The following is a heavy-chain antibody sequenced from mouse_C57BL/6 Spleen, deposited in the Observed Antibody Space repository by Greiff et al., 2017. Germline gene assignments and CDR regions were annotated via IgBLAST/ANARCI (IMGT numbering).Heavy chain of an antibody. Sequence: EVQLQQSGPGLVKPSQSLSLTCSVTGYSITSGYYWNWIRQFPGNKLEWLGYISYAGSNTYNPSLKNRISLTRDTSKNQFFLKLNSVTTEDTATYYCAIAGHYFDYWGQGTTLTVSS. CDR3: AIAGHYFDY. CDR2: ISYAGSN. CDR1: GYSITSGYY. V-gene: IGHV3-6*01. J-gene: IGHJ2*01.